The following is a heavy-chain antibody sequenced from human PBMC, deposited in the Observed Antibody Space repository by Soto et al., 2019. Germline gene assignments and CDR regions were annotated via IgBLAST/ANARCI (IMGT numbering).Heavy chain of an antibody. J-gene: IGHJ5*02. CDR3: ATRPPQIVVTRHPFPS. V-gene: IGHV4-4*02. CDR1: GDSISSTFW. CDR2: VYHSGST. D-gene: IGHD2-21*02. Sequence: PSETLSLTCAVSGDSISSTFWWTWVRQPPGKGLEWIGEVYHSGSTRYNPSLKSRVTISVDKPNNQFSLKLSSMTGADTAVYYCATRPPQIVVTRHPFPSWGQRTPVTVSS.